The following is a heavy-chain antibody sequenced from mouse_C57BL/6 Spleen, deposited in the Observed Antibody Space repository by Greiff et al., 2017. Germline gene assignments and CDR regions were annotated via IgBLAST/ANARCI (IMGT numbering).Heavy chain of an antibody. CDR3: ARSECWDYLYY. V-gene: IGHV1-82*01. J-gene: IGHJ2*01. Sequence: VQLQQSGPELVKPGASVKISCKASGYAFSSSWMNWVKQRPGQGLEWIGRIYPGDGDTNYNGKFKGKATLTADKSSSTAYMQLSSLTSEDSAVYFCARSECWDYLYYWGQGTTLTVAS. D-gene: IGHD4-1*01. CDR1: GYAFSSSW. CDR2: IYPGDGDT.